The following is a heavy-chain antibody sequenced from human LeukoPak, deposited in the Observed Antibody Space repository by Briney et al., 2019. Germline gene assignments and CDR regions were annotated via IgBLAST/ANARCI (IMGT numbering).Heavy chain of an antibody. J-gene: IGHJ3*02. Sequence: GGSLRLSCAASGFTFSSYAMSWVRQAPGKGLEWVSAISGSGGSTYYADSVKGRFTISRDNSKNTLYLQMNSLRAEDTAVYYCAKDLRDYCSGGSCIQFSGYAFDIWGQGTMVTVSS. CDR2: ISGSGGST. V-gene: IGHV3-23*01. D-gene: IGHD2-15*01. CDR1: GFTFSSYA. CDR3: AKDLRDYCSGGSCIQFSGYAFDI.